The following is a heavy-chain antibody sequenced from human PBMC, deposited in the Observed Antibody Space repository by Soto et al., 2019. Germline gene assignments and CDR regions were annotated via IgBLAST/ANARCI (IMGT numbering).Heavy chain of an antibody. CDR3: AIPGRDGNYESSGYHY. CDR1: GFTFSSYA. D-gene: IGHD3-22*01. CDR2: ISYDGSNK. J-gene: IGHJ4*02. V-gene: IGHV3-30-3*01. Sequence: QVQLVESGGGVVQPGRSLRLSCAASGFTFSSYAMHWVRQAPGKGLEWVAVISYDGSNKYYSDSVKGRFTISRDNSKNTLYLQMNSLRAEDTAVYYCAIPGRDGNYESSGYHYWVQGTLVTVSS.